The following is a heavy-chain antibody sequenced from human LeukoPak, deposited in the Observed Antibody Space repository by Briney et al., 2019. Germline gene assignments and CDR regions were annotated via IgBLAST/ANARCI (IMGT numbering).Heavy chain of an antibody. V-gene: IGHV4-34*01. J-gene: IGHJ4*02. CDR2: INHSGST. CDR1: GGSFSGYY. CDR3: ARTHGVTMVRGVTPH. Sequence: PSETLSLTCAVYGGSFSGYYWSWIRQPPGKGLEWIGEINHSGSTNYNPSLKSRVTISVDTSKNQFSLKLSSVTAADPAVYYCARTHGVTMVRGVTPHWGQGTLVTVSS. D-gene: IGHD3-10*01.